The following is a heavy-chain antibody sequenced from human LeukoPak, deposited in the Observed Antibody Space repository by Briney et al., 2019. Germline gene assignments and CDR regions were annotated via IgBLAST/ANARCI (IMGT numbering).Heavy chain of an antibody. CDR1: GFTFSSYW. D-gene: IGHD3-9*01. Sequence: GGSLRLSCAASGFTFSSYWMHWVRQAPGKGLVWVSRINSDGSSTSYADSVKGRFTISRDNAKNTLYLQMNSLRAEDTAVYYCARSGNYDILTGYKRIYYYYMDVWGKGTTVTISS. CDR2: INSDGSST. V-gene: IGHV3-74*01. CDR3: ARSGNYDILTGYKRIYYYYMDV. J-gene: IGHJ6*03.